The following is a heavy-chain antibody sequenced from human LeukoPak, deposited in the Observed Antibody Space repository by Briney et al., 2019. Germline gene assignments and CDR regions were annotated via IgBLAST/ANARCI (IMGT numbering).Heavy chain of an antibody. CDR3: ARGSRTGEFLYYGMDV. D-gene: IGHD3-10*01. CDR2: IIPIFGTA. CDR1: GGTFSSYA. V-gene: IGHV1-69*13. Sequence: EASVKVSCKASGGTFSSYAISWVRQAPGQGLEWMGGIIPIFGTANYAQKFQGRVTITADESTSTAYMELSSLRSEDTAVYYCARGSRTGEFLYYGMDVWGKGTTVTVSS. J-gene: IGHJ6*04.